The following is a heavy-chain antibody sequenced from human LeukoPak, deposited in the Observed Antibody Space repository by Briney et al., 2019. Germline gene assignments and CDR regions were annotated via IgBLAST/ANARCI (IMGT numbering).Heavy chain of an antibody. J-gene: IGHJ4*02. V-gene: IGHV3-9*01. CDR2: ISWNSGSI. Sequence: GRSPRLSCAASGFTFDDYAMHWVRQAPGKGLEWVSGISWNSGSIGYADSVKGRFTISRDNAKNSLYLQMNSLRAEDTALYYCAKEYYYDSSGYYYRTPLRYFDYWGQGTLVTVSS. CDR1: GFTFDDYA. D-gene: IGHD3-22*01. CDR3: AKEYYYDSSGYYYRTPLRYFDY.